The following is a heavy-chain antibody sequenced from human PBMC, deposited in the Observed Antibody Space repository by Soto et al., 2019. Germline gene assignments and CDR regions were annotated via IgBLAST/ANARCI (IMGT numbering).Heavy chain of an antibody. J-gene: IGHJ6*03. D-gene: IGHD2-15*01. Sequence: SETLSLTCTVSGGSIRSSNDYWGWIRQPPGKGLEWIGSVFYDGSTYHNRSLKSRVTISIDTSKNQFSLNLSSVTAADTAVYYCARLTFCSGGTCYRTFNYYYYMDVWGKGTSVTVSS. CDR2: VFYDGST. CDR3: ARLTFCSGGTCYRTFNYYYYMDV. CDR1: GGSIRSSNDY. V-gene: IGHV4-39*01.